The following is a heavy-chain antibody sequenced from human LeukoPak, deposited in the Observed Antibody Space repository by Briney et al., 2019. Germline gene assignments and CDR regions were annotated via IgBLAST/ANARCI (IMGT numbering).Heavy chain of an antibody. Sequence: PGGSLRLSCTVSRFTFSAYSMHWVRQAPGKGLEWVAVTSYDGRKQYYADSVKGRFTISRDNAKNSLYLQMNSLRAEDTAVYYCAELGITMIGGVWGKGTTVTISS. CDR2: TSYDGRKQ. V-gene: IGHV3-30*04. D-gene: IGHD3-10*02. CDR3: AELGITMIGGV. J-gene: IGHJ6*04. CDR1: RFTFSAYS.